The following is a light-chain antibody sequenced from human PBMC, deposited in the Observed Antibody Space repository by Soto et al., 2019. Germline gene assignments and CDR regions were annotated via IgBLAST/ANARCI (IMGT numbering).Light chain of an antibody. J-gene: IGLJ1*01. V-gene: IGLV1-44*01. Sequence: QSVLTQPRSASGTPGQRVTISCSGSSSNIGSNTVNWYQQLPGTAPKLLISNNNQRPSGVPDRFSGSKSGTSASLAISGLQSEDEATYYCQVWDSSSDHYVFGTGTKLTVL. CDR3: QVWDSSSDHYV. CDR1: SSNIGSNT. CDR2: NNN.